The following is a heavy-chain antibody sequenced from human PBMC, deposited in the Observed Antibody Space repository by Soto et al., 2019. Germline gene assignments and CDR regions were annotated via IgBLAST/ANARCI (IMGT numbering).Heavy chain of an antibody. V-gene: IGHV4-59*01. CDR1: GGSMISYY. J-gene: IGHJ4*02. CDR3: ARTSYDYVWGSYRHDY. Sequence: QVQLQESGPGLVKPSETLSLTCTVSGGSMISYYWSWIRQPPGTGLEWIAYVYNSGITNYNPSLNRRVTISLDTSKNQFSLQLTSVTAADTAVYYCARTSYDYVWGSYRHDYWGQGTLVTVSS. D-gene: IGHD3-16*02. CDR2: VYNSGIT.